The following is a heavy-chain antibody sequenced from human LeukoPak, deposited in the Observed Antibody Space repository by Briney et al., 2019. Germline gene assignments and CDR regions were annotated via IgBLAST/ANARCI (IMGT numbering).Heavy chain of an antibody. CDR1: GGSVSGYY. J-gene: IGHJ4*02. Sequence: SETLSLTCTVSGGSVSGYYWSWVRQPPGKGLEWIGYIYYTGTTLYSPSLRGRVTMSVDTSENQFSLKLSSVTAEDTAVYYCARELKGEDKGFDFWGQGTLVTVSS. CDR2: IYYTGTT. V-gene: IGHV4-59*02. D-gene: IGHD2-15*01. CDR3: ARELKGEDKGFDF.